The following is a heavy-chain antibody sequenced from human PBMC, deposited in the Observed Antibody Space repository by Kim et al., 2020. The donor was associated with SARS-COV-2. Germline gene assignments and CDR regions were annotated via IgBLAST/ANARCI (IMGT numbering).Heavy chain of an antibody. J-gene: IGHJ4*02. CDR2: YSNGIT. V-gene: IGHV4-4*07. CDR3: ARDFDY. Sequence: YSNGITDYNPSLKSRLTLSVDTSKNQFSVELSSVTAADTAVYYCARDFDYWGQGTLVTVSS.